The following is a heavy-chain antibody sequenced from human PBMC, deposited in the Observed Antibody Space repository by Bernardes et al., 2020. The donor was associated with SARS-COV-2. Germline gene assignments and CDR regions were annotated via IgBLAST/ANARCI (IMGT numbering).Heavy chain of an antibody. D-gene: IGHD6-6*01. CDR3: ANSPHGSSSGVYYYYGMYV. J-gene: IGHJ6*02. Sequence: GGSLRLSCAASGFTFSSYAMSWVRQAPGKGLEWVSAISGSGGSTYYADSVKGRFTISRDNSKNTLYLQMNSLRAEDTAVYYCANSPHGSSSGVYYYYGMYVWGQGTTVTVSS. CDR1: GFTFSSYA. V-gene: IGHV3-23*01. CDR2: ISGSGGST.